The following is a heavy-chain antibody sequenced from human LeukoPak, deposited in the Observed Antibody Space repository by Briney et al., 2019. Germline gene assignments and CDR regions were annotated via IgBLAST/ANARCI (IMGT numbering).Heavy chain of an antibody. CDR1: GFTFSDYY. Sequence: PGGSLRLSCATSGFTFSDYYMSWIRQAPGKGLEWVSYISSSGSPIYYADSVKGRFTISRDNAKNSLFLQMNSLRAEDTAVYYCARGPCTNGVCVFDPWGQGTLVTVSS. D-gene: IGHD2-8*01. J-gene: IGHJ5*02. V-gene: IGHV3-11*04. CDR3: ARGPCTNGVCVFDP. CDR2: ISSSGSPI.